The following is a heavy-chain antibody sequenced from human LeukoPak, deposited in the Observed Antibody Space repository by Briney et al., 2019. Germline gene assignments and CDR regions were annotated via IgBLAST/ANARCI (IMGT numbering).Heavy chain of an antibody. J-gene: IGHJ4*02. V-gene: IGHV7-4-1*02. CDR2: INTNSGNP. CDR1: GYTFTDYS. Sequence: ASVKVSCKASGYTFTDYSINWVRQAPGQGLEWMGWINTNSGNPTYAQTFTGRFVFSWDTSVSTAYLQISGLKTDDTAVYYCARDRGNGFDFWGQGTLVTVSS. D-gene: IGHD1-1*01. CDR3: ARDRGNGFDF.